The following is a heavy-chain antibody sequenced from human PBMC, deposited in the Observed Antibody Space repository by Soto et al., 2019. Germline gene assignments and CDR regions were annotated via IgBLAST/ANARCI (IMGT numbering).Heavy chain of an antibody. CDR1: GGSITSSSHY. Sequence: SETLSLTCTVSGGSITSSSHYWGWIRQPPGKGLECIGNIYYDGNTYYNPSLKSRVTISLDTSKNQFSLRLNSVTAADTAVYYCARSSITPRLFMYPFDYWGQGTMVTVSS. CDR2: IYYDGNT. J-gene: IGHJ4*02. V-gene: IGHV4-39*01. D-gene: IGHD6-6*01. CDR3: ARSSITPRLFMYPFDY.